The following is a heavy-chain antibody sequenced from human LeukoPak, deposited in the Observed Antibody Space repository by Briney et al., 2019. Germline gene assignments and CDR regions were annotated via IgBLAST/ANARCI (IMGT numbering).Heavy chain of an antibody. CDR1: AYSISSGYY. CDR3: ATNVTYSFDN. J-gene: IGHJ4*02. V-gene: IGHV4-38-2*01. Sequence: PSETLSLTCAVSAYSISSGYYWGWIRQPPGKGLEWIGSIHHAGSTYYNPSLKSRITISIDRSKNQFSLKLNSVTAADSAVYYCATNVTYSFDNWGQGTLVTVSS. CDR2: IHHAGST. D-gene: IGHD2-21*02.